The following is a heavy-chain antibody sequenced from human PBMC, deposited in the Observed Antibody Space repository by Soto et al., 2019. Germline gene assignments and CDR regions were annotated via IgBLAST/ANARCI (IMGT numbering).Heavy chain of an antibody. V-gene: IGHV4-61*01. CDR1: GASVNSENYY. D-gene: IGHD3-3*01. Sequence: QVQLQESGPGLVKPSETLSLTCTVSGASVNSENYYWSWIRQPPGKGLEWIGYVYYSGSTNYNPSLNSLATISLYTYKNKFSLNMTSMTSAYTAVYYCARIVFRFLPWFDPWGKVKLVTV. CDR3: ARIVFRFLPWFDP. J-gene: IGHJ5*02. CDR2: VYYSGST.